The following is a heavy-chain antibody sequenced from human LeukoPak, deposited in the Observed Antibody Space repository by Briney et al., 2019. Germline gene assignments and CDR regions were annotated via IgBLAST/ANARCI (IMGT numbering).Heavy chain of an antibody. Sequence: SETLSLTCSVSGGSVSSGSYYWSWIRQPPGKGLEWIGYIYYSGSTYNNLSLKSRVTISVDTSKNQVSLKLSSVTAADTAVYYCVRRGTTGTDFDYWGQGTLVTVSS. CDR2: IYYSGST. J-gene: IGHJ4*02. D-gene: IGHD1-1*01. CDR1: GGSVSSGSYY. CDR3: VRRGTTGTDFDY. V-gene: IGHV4-61*01.